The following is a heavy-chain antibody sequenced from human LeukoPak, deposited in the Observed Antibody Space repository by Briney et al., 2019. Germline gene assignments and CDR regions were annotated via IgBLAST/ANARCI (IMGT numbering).Heavy chain of an antibody. CDR2: IYHSGTT. CDR1: GYSISSGYY. D-gene: IGHD5-12*01. Sequence: SETLSLTCTVSGYSISSGYYWGWIRQPPGKGLEWTGSIYHSGTTYYNPSLKSRVTISVDTSKNQFSLKLSSVTAADTAVYYCARDGGYGGYDDYWGQGTLVTVSS. CDR3: ARDGGYGGYDDY. J-gene: IGHJ4*02. V-gene: IGHV4-38-2*02.